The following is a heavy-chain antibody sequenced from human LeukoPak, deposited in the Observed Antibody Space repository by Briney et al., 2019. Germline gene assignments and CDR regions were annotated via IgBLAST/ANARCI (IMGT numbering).Heavy chain of an antibody. V-gene: IGHV4-30-2*01. J-gene: IGHJ6*02. CDR1: GGSISSGGYS. CDR2: IYHSGST. D-gene: IGHD3-10*01. CDR3: ARGYGSGPYYYYGMDV. Sequence: PSETLSLTCAVSGGSISSGGYSWSWIRQPPGKGLEWIGYIYHSGSTYYNPSLKSRVTISVDRSKNQLSLKLSSVTAADTAVYYCARGYGSGPYYYYGMDVWGQGTTVTVSS.